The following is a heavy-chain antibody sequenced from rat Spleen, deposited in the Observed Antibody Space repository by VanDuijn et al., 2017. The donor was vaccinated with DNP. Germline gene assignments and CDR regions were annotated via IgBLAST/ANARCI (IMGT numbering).Heavy chain of an antibody. D-gene: IGHD4-3*01. CDR3: ASLTSGYFYY. Sequence: EVLLVESGGGLVQPGRSLKLSCIASGFTFNNYWMTWIRQVPGKGLEWVASITSSGGNTYYPDSVKGRFTISRDNAKNTLYLQMNSLRSEDTATYYCASLTSGYFYYWGQGVMVTVSS. CDR1: GFTFNNYW. V-gene: IGHV5-31*01. CDR2: ITSSGGNT. J-gene: IGHJ2*01.